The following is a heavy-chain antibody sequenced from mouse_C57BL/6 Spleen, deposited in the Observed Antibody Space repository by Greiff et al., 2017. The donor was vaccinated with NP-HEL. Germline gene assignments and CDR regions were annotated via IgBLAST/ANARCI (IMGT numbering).Heavy chain of an antibody. D-gene: IGHD4-1*02. CDR2: IDPSDSYT. J-gene: IGHJ4*01. Sequence: MQLQQSGAELVMPGASVKLSCKASGYTFTSYWMHWVKQRPGQGLEWIGEIDPSDSYTNYNQKFKGKSTLTVDKSSSTAYMQLSSLTSEDSAVYYCATTGTRGDYAMDYWGQGTSVTVSS. CDR3: ATTGTRGDYAMDY. V-gene: IGHV1-69*01. CDR1: GYTFTSYW.